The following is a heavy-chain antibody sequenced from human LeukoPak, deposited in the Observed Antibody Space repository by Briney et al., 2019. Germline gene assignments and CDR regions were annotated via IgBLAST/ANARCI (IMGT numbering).Heavy chain of an antibody. Sequence: PSETLSLTCIVSGGSINSYYWNWIRQPPGKGLEWIGYVFYSGNTNYNPSLKSRVTISVDASKSHLSLKLSSVTAADTAVYYCARARDDYINNWFDPWGQGTLVTVSS. CDR1: GGSINSYY. J-gene: IGHJ5*02. CDR2: VFYSGNT. D-gene: IGHD5-24*01. CDR3: ARARDDYINNWFDP. V-gene: IGHV4-59*01.